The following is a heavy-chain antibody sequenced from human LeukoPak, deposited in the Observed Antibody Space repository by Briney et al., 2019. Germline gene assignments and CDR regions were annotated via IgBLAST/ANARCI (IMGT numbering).Heavy chain of an antibody. CDR1: GGSMNDHY. V-gene: IGHV4-59*11. Sequence: SETLSLTCTVSGGSMNDHYWTWIRQPPEKGLELIGHIYSSGTTAYTPSLKSRVTMSIDTSRNQFSLNVFSVTAADSAVYYCARFNSGCSEASCYVHYWRQGILVIVSS. D-gene: IGHD2-2*01. J-gene: IGHJ4*02. CDR2: IYSSGTT. CDR3: ARFNSGCSEASCYVHY.